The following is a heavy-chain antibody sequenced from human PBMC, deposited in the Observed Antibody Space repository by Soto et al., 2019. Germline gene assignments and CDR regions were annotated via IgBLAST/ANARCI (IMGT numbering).Heavy chain of an antibody. J-gene: IGHJ4*02. CDR1: GFSFRNYW. D-gene: IGHD4-17*01. CDR2: IKHDGSET. V-gene: IGHV3-7*03. CDR3: AKGYGYYFDS. Sequence: EVQLVESGGGLVQPGGSLRLSCAASGFSFRNYWMSWVRQAPGKGLEWVLSIKHDGSETYSVDSVKGRFTSSRDNAENSVYLQMHRLRAEDTAVYFCAKGYGYYFDSWGQGTLVTVSS.